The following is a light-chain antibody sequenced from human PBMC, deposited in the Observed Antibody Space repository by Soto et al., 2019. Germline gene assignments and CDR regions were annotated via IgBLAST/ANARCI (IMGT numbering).Light chain of an antibody. CDR2: EVS. CDR1: SSDVGGYNY. Sequence: SVLTQPASVSGSPGQSITISCTGTSSDVGGYNYVSWYQQHPGKAPKLMIYEVSNRPSGVSNRFSGSKSGNTASLTISGLQAEDEADSYCSSYTTSSTHYDFGTGTKVTVL. J-gene: IGLJ1*01. CDR3: SSYTTSSTHYD. V-gene: IGLV2-14*01.